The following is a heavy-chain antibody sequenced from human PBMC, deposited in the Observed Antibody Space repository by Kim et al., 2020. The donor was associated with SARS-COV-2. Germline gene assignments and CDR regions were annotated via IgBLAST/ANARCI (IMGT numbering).Heavy chain of an antibody. V-gene: IGHV4-39*01. CDR2: INFSGNT. CDR3: ARAHRERGLN. D-gene: IGHD1-1*01. CDR1: GDSTSNRDYY. J-gene: IGHJ4*02. Sequence: SETLSLTCTVSGDSTSNRDYYWGWIRQPPGKGLEWIGSINFSGNTYYNPSLMSRVYLSVDTSKNQFSLKVTSVTAADTAVYYCARAHRERGLNWGQGTLVTVSS.